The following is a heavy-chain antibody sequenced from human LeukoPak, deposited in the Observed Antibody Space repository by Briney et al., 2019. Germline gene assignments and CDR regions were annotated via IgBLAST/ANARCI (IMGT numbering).Heavy chain of an antibody. V-gene: IGHV1-69*13. J-gene: IGHJ6*02. CDR2: IIPIFGTA. D-gene: IGHD1-20*01. Sequence: ASVKVSCKASGGTFSSYAISWVRQAPGQGLEWMGGIIPIFGTANYAQKFQGRVTITADESTSTAYMELSSLRSEDTAVYYCATDREVTGYYGMDVWGQGTTVTVSS. CDR3: ATDREVTGYYGMDV. CDR1: GGTFSSYA.